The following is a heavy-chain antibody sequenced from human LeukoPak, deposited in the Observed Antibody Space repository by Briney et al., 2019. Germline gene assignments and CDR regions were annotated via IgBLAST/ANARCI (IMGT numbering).Heavy chain of an antibody. CDR2: IRYDGSNK. Sequence: GGSLRLSCAASGFQFSGYGLHWVRQAPDKGLEWVAFIRYDGSNKYYADSVKGRFTISRDNSKNTLYLQMNSLRAEDTAVYYCANGRADIVVVPAAVPFDYWGQGTLVTVSS. J-gene: IGHJ4*02. D-gene: IGHD2-2*01. CDR1: GFQFSGYG. V-gene: IGHV3-30*02. CDR3: ANGRADIVVVPAAVPFDY.